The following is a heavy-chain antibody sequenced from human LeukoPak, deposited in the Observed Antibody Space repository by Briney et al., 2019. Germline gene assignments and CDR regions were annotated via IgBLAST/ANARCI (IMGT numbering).Heavy chain of an antibody. V-gene: IGHV6-1*01. CDR3: ARGGLIRGGRGYLFGP. Sequence: SQTLSLTFAISGHSVSSNSAGWSWIRQSPSRGLEWLGRTYYRSKWYYDYAVSVSSRITITPDTSKNQASLQLNSGTPEDPAVYYCARGGLIRGGRGYLFGPWGQGTLVTVSS. CDR2: TYYRSKWYY. D-gene: IGHD5-24*01. J-gene: IGHJ5*02. CDR1: GHSVSSNSAG.